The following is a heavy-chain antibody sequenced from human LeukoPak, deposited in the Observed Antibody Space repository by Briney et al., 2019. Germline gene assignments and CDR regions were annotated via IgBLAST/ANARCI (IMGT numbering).Heavy chain of an antibody. D-gene: IGHD5-24*01. V-gene: IGHV4-38-2*02. Sequence: PSETLSLTCTVSGYSISSGYYWGWIRPPPGKGLEWIGSIYHSGSTYYNPSLKSRVTISVDTSKNQFSLKLSSVTAADTAVYYCAREGGLELGYYYYMDVWGKGTTVTVSS. CDR2: IYHSGST. CDR3: AREGGLELGYYYYMDV. J-gene: IGHJ6*03. CDR1: GYSISSGYY.